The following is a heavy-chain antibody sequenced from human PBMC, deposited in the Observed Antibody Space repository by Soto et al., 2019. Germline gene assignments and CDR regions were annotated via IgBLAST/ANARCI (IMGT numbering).Heavy chain of an antibody. CDR3: ASHPLNWSDADS. D-gene: IGHD1-1*01. CDR2: IYHGGST. V-gene: IGHV4-38-2*01. CDR1: GYSISSGYY. Sequence: SETLSLTCAVSGYSISSGYYWGWLRQPPGKGLEWIGSIYHGGSTYYNPSLNSRVTLSIDMTNNHVSLILNSVTAADTGVYYCASHPLNWSDADSWGQGVLVTVSS. J-gene: IGHJ4*02.